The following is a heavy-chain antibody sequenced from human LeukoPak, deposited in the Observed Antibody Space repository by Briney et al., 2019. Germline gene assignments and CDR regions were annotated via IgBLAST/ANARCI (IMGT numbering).Heavy chain of an antibody. Sequence: SETLSLTCTVSGGSISTYYWSWIRQPPRKGLEWIGYIYYSGSTNYNPSLKSRVTISVDTSKNQFSLKLSSVTAADTAVYYCARVTSDNAFDIWGQGTMVTVSS. CDR3: ARVTSDNAFDI. V-gene: IGHV4-59*08. CDR1: GGSISTYY. D-gene: IGHD1-26*01. CDR2: IYYSGST. J-gene: IGHJ3*02.